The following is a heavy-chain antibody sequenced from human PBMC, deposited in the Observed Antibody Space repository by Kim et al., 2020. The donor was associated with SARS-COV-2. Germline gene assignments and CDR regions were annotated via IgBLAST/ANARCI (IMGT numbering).Heavy chain of an antibody. J-gene: IGHJ6*02. Sequence: SETLSLTCTVSGGSISSGGYYWSWIRQHPGKGLEWIGYIYYSGSTYYNPSLKSRVTISVDTSKNQFSLKLSSVTAAATAVYYCARDRSIMVRGIPYYYYGMDVWGQGTTVTVSS. CDR1: GGSISSGGYY. D-gene: IGHD3-10*01. CDR2: IYYSGST. V-gene: IGHV4-31*03. CDR3: ARDRSIMVRGIPYYYYGMDV.